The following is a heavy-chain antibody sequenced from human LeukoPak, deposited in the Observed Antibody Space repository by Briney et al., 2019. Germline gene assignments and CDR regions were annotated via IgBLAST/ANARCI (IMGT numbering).Heavy chain of an antibody. D-gene: IGHD3-22*01. CDR1: GYTFTNYT. J-gene: IGHJ4*02. V-gene: IGHV7-4-1*02. CDR2: IDTNTGNP. Sequence: ASVKVSCKASGYTFTNYTINWVRLAPGQGLEWMGWIDTNTGNPTYAQGFTGRFVFSLDTSVSTAYLQISSLKAEDTAVYYCARGYYDSSGCIDYWGQGTLVTVSS. CDR3: ARGYYDSSGCIDY.